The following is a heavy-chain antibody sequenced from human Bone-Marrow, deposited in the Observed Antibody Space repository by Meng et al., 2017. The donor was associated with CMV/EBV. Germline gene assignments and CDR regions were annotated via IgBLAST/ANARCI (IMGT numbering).Heavy chain of an antibody. CDR2: INHDGSNT. CDR3: VREDGVDASRGNRFDP. Sequence: GESLKISCAASGFGFSAYWMHWARQGPGKGLVWVSRINHDGSNTIYADSVKGRVTISRDNAKKPLYLQMNTLRAEDTAVYYCVREDGVDASRGNRFDPWGQGTLVTVSS. CDR1: GFGFSAYW. D-gene: IGHD3-3*01. V-gene: IGHV3-74*01. J-gene: IGHJ5*02.